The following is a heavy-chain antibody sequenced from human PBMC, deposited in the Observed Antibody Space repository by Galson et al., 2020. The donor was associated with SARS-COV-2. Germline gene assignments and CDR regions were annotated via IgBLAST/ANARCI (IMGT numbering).Heavy chain of an antibody. D-gene: IGHD2-15*01. Sequence: GGSLRLSCAASGLTFSDAWMTCVRQAPGKGLEWVGRMRSGTDGGTIEYAAPVKGRFIISRDDSKKTLYLQMNSLKTEDTAVYYCTRCSWNYYYYGMDVWGQGTTVTVSS. V-gene: IGHV3-15*01. J-gene: IGHJ6*02. CDR2: MRSGTDGGTI. CDR1: GLTFSDAW. CDR3: TRCSWNYYYYGMDV.